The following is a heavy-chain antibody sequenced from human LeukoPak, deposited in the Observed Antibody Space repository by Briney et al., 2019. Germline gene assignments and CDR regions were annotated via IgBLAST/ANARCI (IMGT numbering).Heavy chain of an antibody. CDR3: ARGLLAAAGRDAFDI. J-gene: IGHJ3*02. V-gene: IGHV4-34*01. CDR2: INHSGST. CDR1: GGSSSGYY. Sequence: SETLSLTCAVYGGSSSGYYWSWIRQPPGKGLEWIGEINHSGSTNYNPSLKSRVTISVDTSKNQFSLMLSSVTAADTAVYYCARGLLAAAGRDAFDIWGQGTMVTVSS. D-gene: IGHD6-13*01.